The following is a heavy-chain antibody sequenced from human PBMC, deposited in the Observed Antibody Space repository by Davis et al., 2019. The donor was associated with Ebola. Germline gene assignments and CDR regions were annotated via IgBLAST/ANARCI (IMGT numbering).Heavy chain of an antibody. J-gene: IGHJ4*02. D-gene: IGHD3-10*01. Sequence: GESLKISCAASGFTLSTYWMAWVRQAPGKGLEWVANIKQDGSERYYLDSVRGRFTISRDNAKNSLYLQMNSLRADDSAIYYCARDADRGGDFDYWGQGSLVTVAS. CDR3: ARDADRGGDFDY. CDR2: IKQDGSER. CDR1: GFTLSTYW. V-gene: IGHV3-7*01.